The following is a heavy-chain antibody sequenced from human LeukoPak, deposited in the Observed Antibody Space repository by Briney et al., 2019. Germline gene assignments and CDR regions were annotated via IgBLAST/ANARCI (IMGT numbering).Heavy chain of an antibody. Sequence: SETLSLTCAVYGGSFSSYYWSWIRQPPGKRLEWIGEINHSGSTNYNPSLKSRVTISVDTSKNQFSLNLSSVTAADTAIYYCARYYGSGSYCLAYWGQGTLVTVSS. V-gene: IGHV4-34*01. CDR3: ARYYGSGSYCLAY. J-gene: IGHJ4*02. CDR2: INHSGST. CDR1: GGSFSSYY. D-gene: IGHD3-10*01.